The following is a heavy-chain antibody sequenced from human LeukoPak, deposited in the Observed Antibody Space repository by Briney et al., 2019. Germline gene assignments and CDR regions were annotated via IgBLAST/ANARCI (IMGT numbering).Heavy chain of an antibody. D-gene: IGHD6-19*01. J-gene: IGHJ3*02. CDR2: IYPGDSDT. CDR1: GYSFTSYW. CDR3: ARRIAVAGTRDAFDI. V-gene: IGHV5-51*01. Sequence: GESLKISCKGSGYSFTSYWIGWVRQMPGKGLEWMGIIYPGDSDTRYSPSFQGQVTISADKSISTAYLQWSSLKASDTAMYYCARRIAVAGTRDAFDIWGQGTMVTVSS.